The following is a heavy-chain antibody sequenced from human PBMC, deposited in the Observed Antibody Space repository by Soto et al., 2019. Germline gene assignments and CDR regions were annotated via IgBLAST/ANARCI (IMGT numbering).Heavy chain of an antibody. CDR2: IYYSGST. J-gene: IGHJ4*02. CDR3: ARGRWSTFDY. V-gene: IGHV4-31*03. D-gene: IGHD2-15*01. CDR1: GGSISSGGYY. Sequence: SETLSLTCTVSGGSISSGGYYWSWIRQHPGKGLEWIGYIYYSGSTYYNPSLKSRVTISVDTSKNQFSLQLNSVTPEDTAVYYCARGRWSTFDYWGQGAQVTASS.